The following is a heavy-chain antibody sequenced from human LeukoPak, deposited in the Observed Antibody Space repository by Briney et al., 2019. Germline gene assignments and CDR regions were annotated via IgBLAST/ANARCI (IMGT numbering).Heavy chain of an antibody. V-gene: IGHV3-48*03. CDR3: ARFGYGSWIDP. J-gene: IGHJ5*02. CDR1: GFTFSSYE. Sequence: PGGSLRLSCAASGFTFSSYEMNWVRQAPGKGLEWVSYISSSGSTIYYADSVKGRFTISRDNAKNSLYLQMNSLRAEDTAVYYCARFGYGSWIDPWGQGTLVTVSS. D-gene: IGHD3-10*01. CDR2: ISSSGSTI.